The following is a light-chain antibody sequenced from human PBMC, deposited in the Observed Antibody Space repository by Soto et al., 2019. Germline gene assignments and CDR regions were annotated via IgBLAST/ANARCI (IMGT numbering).Light chain of an antibody. J-gene: IGKJ4*01. CDR1: QSISSY. Sequence: DIHMTQSPSSLSASVGDRVTITCRASQSISSYLNWYQQKPGKAPKLLIYAASSLQSGVPSRFSGSGSETDFTLTISSLQPEDFATYCCQQGYSTPPHTFGGGTKVEIK. V-gene: IGKV1-39*01. CDR2: AAS. CDR3: QQGYSTPPHT.